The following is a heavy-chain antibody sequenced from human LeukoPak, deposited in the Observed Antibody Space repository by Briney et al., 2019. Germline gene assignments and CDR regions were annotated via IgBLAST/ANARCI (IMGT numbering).Heavy chain of an antibody. CDR1: GFTFSSYS. V-gene: IGHV3-21*01. D-gene: IGHD1-26*01. J-gene: IGHJ6*02. CDR2: ISSSSSYI. CDR3: ARDGATSYYYYGMDV. Sequence: GGSLRLSCAASGFTFSSYSMNWVRQGPGKGLEWVSSISSSSSYIYYADSVKGRFTISRDNAKNSLYLQMNSLRAEDTAVYYCARDGATSYYYYGMDVWGQGTTVTVSS.